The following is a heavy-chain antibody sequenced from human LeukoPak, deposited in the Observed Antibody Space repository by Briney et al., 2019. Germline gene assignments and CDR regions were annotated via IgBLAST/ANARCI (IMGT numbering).Heavy chain of an antibody. J-gene: IGHJ4*02. CDR2: ISHGGST. V-gene: IGHV4-34*01. CDR3: ARGRGGVFDY. Sequence: PSETLSLTCAVYGGSFSDYYWTWIRQPPGKGLEWIGEISHGGSTNYKASLKSRVTISVDTSKNQFSLKLSSVTAADTAVYYCARGRGGVFDYWGQGTLVTVSS. CDR1: GGSFSDYY. D-gene: IGHD3-16*01.